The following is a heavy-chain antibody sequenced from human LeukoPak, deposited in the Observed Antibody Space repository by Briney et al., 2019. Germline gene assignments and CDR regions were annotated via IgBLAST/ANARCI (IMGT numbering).Heavy chain of an antibody. CDR1: GFTVSSNY. CDR3: ARDPSGIAAAGYFDY. CDR2: IYSGGST. D-gene: IGHD6-13*01. Sequence: GGSLRLSCAASGFTVSSNYMSWVRQAPGKGLEWVSVIYSGGSTYYADSVKGRFTISRDNSKNTLYLQMNSLRAEDTAVYYCARDPSGIAAAGYFDYWGQGTLVTVSS. V-gene: IGHV3-66*01. J-gene: IGHJ4*02.